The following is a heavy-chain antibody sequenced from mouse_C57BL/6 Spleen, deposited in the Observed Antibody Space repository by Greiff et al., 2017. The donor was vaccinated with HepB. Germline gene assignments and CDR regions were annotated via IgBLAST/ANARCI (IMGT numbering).Heavy chain of an antibody. V-gene: IGHV1-31*01. Sequence: EVQVVESGPELVKPGASVKISCKASGYSFTGYYMHWVKQSHGNILDWIGYIYPYNGVSSYNQKFKGKATLTVDKSSSTAYMELRSLTSEDSAVYYCARGGYGSSYGIDYWGQGTTLTVSS. CDR2: IYPYNGVS. J-gene: IGHJ2*01. CDR3: ARGGYGSSYGIDY. CDR1: GYSFTGYY. D-gene: IGHD1-1*01.